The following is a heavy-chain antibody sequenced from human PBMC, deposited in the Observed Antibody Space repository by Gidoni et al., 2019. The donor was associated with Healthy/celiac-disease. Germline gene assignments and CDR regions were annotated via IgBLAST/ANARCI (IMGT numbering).Heavy chain of an antibody. D-gene: IGHD3-10*01. CDR3: ATRGVRGVIISPPES. CDR2: FDPEEGET. CDR1: GYTLTELS. J-gene: IGHJ4*02. V-gene: IGHV1-24*01. Sequence: QVQLVQSGAEVKKPGASVKVSCKVSGYTLTELSMHWVRQAPGKGLEWMGGFDPEEGETIYAQKFQGRVTMTDDTSTDTAYMELSSLRSEDTAVYYCATRGVRGVIISPPESWGQGTLVTVSS.